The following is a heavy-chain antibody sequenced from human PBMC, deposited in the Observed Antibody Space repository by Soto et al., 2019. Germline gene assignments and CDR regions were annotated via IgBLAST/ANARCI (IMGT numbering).Heavy chain of an antibody. CDR2: ISGSGGST. Sequence: GGSLRPSCAASGFTFSSYAMSWVRQAPGKGLEWVSVISGSGGSTYYADSVKGRFTISRDNSKNTLYLQMNSLRAEDTAVYYCAKGTGMTTVTYQDYWGQGTLVTVSS. CDR3: AKGTGMTTVTYQDY. J-gene: IGHJ4*02. CDR1: GFTFSSYA. D-gene: IGHD4-17*01. V-gene: IGHV3-23*01.